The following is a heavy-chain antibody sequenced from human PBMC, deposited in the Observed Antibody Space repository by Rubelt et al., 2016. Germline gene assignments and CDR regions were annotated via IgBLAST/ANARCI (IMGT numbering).Heavy chain of an antibody. V-gene: IGHV4-4*02. J-gene: IGHJ2*01. Sequence: GLVKPSGTLSLTCAVSGGSISSSNWWSWVRQPPGKGLEWIGEIYHSGSTNYNPSLKSRVTISVDTSKNQFSLKLSSVTAADTAVYYCVRAPREGDHDYYDSSGYYLYWYFDLWGRGTLVTVSS. CDR3: VRAPREGDHDYYDSSGYYLYWYFDL. CDR1: GGSISSSNW. CDR2: IYHSGST. D-gene: IGHD3-22*01.